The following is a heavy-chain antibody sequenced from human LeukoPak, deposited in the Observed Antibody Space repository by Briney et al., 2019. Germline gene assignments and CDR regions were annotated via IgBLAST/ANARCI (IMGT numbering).Heavy chain of an antibody. Sequence: ASVKVSCKASGGTFSSYAISWVRQAPGQGLEWMGGIIPIFGTANYAQKFQGRVTITTDESTSTAYMGLSSLRSEDTAVYYCASRAGVLGWYYFDYWGQGTLVTASS. CDR2: IIPIFGTA. CDR3: ASRAGVLGWYYFDY. J-gene: IGHJ4*02. D-gene: IGHD4-23*01. V-gene: IGHV1-69*05. CDR1: GGTFSSYA.